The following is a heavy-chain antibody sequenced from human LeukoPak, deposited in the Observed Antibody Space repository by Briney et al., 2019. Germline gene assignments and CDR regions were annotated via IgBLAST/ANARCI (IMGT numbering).Heavy chain of an antibody. CDR3: ASGTGYWYFDL. CDR1: GYSISSGYY. Sequence: SETLSLTCAVSGYSISSGYYWGWIRQPPGQGLEWIGSIYHSGSTYYNPSLKSRVTISVDTSKNQFSLKLSSVTAADTAVYYCASGTGYWYFDLWGRGTLVTVSS. V-gene: IGHV4-38-2*01. D-gene: IGHD1-14*01. CDR2: IYHSGST. J-gene: IGHJ2*01.